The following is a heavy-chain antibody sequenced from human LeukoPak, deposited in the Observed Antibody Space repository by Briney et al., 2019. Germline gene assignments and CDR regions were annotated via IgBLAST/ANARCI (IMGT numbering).Heavy chain of an antibody. Sequence: GGSLRLSCAASGFIFSSYPMSWVRQAPGKGLEWVSAISGTAENTYYADSVKGRFSISRDNSRNTVHLQMNSLRPKDTAVYYCANQRGGFWGQGTLVTVSS. D-gene: IGHD3-10*01. CDR1: GFIFSSYP. J-gene: IGHJ4*02. CDR3: ANQRGGF. CDR2: ISGTAENT. V-gene: IGHV3-23*01.